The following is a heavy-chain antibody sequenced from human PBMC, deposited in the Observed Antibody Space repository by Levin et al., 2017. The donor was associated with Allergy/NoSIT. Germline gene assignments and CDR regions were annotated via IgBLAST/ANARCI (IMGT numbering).Heavy chain of an antibody. V-gene: IGHV4-39*01. J-gene: IGHJ5*02. CDR1: GGSISSSNYY. CDR2: IYYTGTI. D-gene: IGHD4-23*01. CDR3: AIPYSTVVTDGGS. Sequence: SQTLSLTCTVSGGSISSSNYYWGWIRQPPGKGLEWIGSIYYTGTIYYNPSLKSRVTISVDTSKNQFSLKLSSVTAADTAVYYCAIPYSTVVTDGGSWGQGTLVTVSS.